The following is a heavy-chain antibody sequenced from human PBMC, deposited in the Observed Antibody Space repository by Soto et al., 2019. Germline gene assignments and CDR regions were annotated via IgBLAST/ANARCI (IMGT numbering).Heavy chain of an antibody. CDR2: ISAYNGNT. CDR3: ARVDDIVVVVAATGGMDV. V-gene: IGHV1-18*01. J-gene: IGHJ6*02. D-gene: IGHD2-15*01. Sequence: QVQLVQSGAEVKKPGASVKVSCKASGYTFTSYGISWVRQAPGQGLEWMGWISAYNGNTNYAQKLQGRVTMTTDTATSTAYMELRSLRSDDTAVYYCARVDDIVVVVAATGGMDVWGQGTTVTVSS. CDR1: GYTFTSYG.